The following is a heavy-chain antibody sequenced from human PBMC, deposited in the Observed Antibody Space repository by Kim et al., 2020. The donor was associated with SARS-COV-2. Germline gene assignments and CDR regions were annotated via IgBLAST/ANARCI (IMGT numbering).Heavy chain of an antibody. CDR3: ARSMVQGVKHDY. J-gene: IGHJ4*02. Sequence: GGSLRLSCAASGFTFSSYSMNWVRQAPGKGLEWVSSISSSSSYIYYADSVKGRFTISRDNAKNSLYLQMNSLRAEDTAVYYCARSMVQGVKHDYWGQGTLVTVSS. CDR1: GFTFSSYS. V-gene: IGHV3-21*01. D-gene: IGHD3-10*01. CDR2: ISSSSSYI.